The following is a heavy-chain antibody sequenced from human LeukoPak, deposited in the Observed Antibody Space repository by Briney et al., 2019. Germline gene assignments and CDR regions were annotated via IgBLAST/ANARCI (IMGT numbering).Heavy chain of an antibody. V-gene: IGHV4-30-2*01. D-gene: IGHD2-21*02. J-gene: IGHJ3*02. CDR1: GGSTSSGGYS. Sequence: SQTLSLTCAVSGGSTSSGGYSWSWIRQPPGKGLEWIGYIYHSGSTYYNPSLKSRVTISVDRSKNQFSLKLSSVTAADTAVYYCARAGWGLLTFDIWGQGTMVTVSS. CDR2: IYHSGST. CDR3: ARAGWGLLTFDI.